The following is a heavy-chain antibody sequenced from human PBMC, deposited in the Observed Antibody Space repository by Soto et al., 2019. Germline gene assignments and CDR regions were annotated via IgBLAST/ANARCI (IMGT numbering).Heavy chain of an antibody. CDR3: ASCYDSSGYYLNYYYGMDV. CDR1: GGTFSSYA. CDR2: IIPIFGTA. J-gene: IGHJ6*02. V-gene: IGHV1-69*06. Sequence: SVKVSCKASGGTFSSYAISWVRQAPGQGLEWMGGIIPIFGTANYAQEFQGRVTITADKSTSTAYVELSSLRSEDTAVYYCASCYDSSGYYLNYYYGMDVWGQGTTVTVSS. D-gene: IGHD3-22*01.